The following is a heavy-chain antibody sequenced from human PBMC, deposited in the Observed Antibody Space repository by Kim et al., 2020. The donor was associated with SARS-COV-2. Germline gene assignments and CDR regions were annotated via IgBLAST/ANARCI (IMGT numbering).Heavy chain of an antibody. V-gene: IGHV5-51*01. CDR2: IYPGDSDT. CDR3: ARLGAKDYGDYVGLANDNWFDP. Sequence: GESLKISCKGSGYSFTSYWIGWVRQMPGKGLEWMGIIYPGDSDTRYSPSFQGQVTISADKSISTAYLQWSSLKASDTAMYYCARLGAKDYGDYVGLANDNWFDPWGQGTLVTVSS. D-gene: IGHD4-17*01. J-gene: IGHJ5*02. CDR1: GYSFTSYW.